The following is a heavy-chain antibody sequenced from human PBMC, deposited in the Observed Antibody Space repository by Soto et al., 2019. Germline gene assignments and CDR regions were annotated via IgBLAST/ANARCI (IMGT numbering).Heavy chain of an antibody. Sequence: SETLSLTCTVAGGSISSYYWSWIRQPPGKGLEWIGYIYYSGSTNYNPSLKSRVTISVDTSKKQFSLKLSSVTAADTAVYYCARRWGGTFDYWGQGTLVTVSS. CDR2: IYYSGST. D-gene: IGHD2-21*01. CDR3: ARRWGGTFDY. CDR1: GGSISSYY. V-gene: IGHV4-59*01. J-gene: IGHJ4*02.